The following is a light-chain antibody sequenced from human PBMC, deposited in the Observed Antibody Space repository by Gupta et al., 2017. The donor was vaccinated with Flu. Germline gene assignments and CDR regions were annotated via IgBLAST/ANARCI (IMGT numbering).Light chain of an antibody. Sequence: QSALTQPASVSGSPGQSITISCTGTSSDVGTYNNVSWYLQHPGKAPKLMIYEVSNRPSGVSNRFPGSKSGNTASLTISGLQAEDEADYYCSSYTSNSALYAFGTGTTVTVL. J-gene: IGLJ1*01. CDR3: SSYTSNSALYA. CDR2: EVS. V-gene: IGLV2-14*01. CDR1: SSDVGTYNN.